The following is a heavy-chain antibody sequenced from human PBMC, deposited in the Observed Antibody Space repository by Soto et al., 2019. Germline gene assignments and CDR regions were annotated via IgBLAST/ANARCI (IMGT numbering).Heavy chain of an antibody. CDR1: GGSISSGGYS. Sequence: LSLTCAGSGGSISSGGYSWSWIRQPPGKVLEWIGYIYHSGSTYYNPSLKSRVTISVDRSKNQFSLKLSSVTAADTAVYYCAGDYGDQPLGYWGQGTLVTVSS. D-gene: IGHD4-17*01. V-gene: IGHV4-30-2*01. CDR2: IYHSGST. J-gene: IGHJ4*02. CDR3: AGDYGDQPLGY.